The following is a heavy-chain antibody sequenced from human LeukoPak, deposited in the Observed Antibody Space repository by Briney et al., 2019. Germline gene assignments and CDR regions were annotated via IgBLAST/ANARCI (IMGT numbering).Heavy chain of an antibody. Sequence: PRGSLRLSCAASGFTFGTYAMSWVRQAPGKGLEWISAISGSGGSTYYADSVKGRFTISRDNSKNTVFLQMNSLRVEDTAVYYCVRQKKSHGNFDYWGQGTLVTVSS. D-gene: IGHD1-26*01. CDR2: ISGSGGST. CDR1: GFTFGTYA. V-gene: IGHV3-23*01. J-gene: IGHJ4*02. CDR3: VRQKKSHGNFDY.